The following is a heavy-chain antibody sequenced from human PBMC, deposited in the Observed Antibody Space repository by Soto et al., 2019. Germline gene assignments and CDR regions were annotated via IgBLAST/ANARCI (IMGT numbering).Heavy chain of an antibody. CDR1: GGSISSYC. J-gene: IGHJ4*02. CDR3: ARSDGRY. CDR2: IYYSGST. V-gene: IGHV4-59*01. Sequence: SETLSVTCTVSGGSISSYCWSWIRQPPGKGLEWIGYIYYSGSTNYNPSLKSRVTISVDTSKNQFSLKLSSVTAADTAVYYYARSDGRYCGQGTLVTVSS.